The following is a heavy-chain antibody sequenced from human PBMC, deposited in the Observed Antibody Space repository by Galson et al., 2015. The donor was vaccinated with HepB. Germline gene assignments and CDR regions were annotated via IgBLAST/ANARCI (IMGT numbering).Heavy chain of an antibody. V-gene: IGHV3-7*01. D-gene: IGHD3-10*01. CDR1: ELSFITYW. CDR2: INPDGREQ. J-gene: IGHJ4*02. Sequence: SLRLSCAGYELSFITYWMHWVRQAPGKGLEWVANINPDGREQRYVDSVKGRFTISRDNAKNSLYLQMSSLRTEDTAVYYCATELGYWGQGTLVTVSS. CDR3: ATELGY.